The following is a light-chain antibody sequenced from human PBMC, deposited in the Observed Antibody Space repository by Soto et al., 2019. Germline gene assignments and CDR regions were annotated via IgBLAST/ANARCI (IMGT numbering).Light chain of an antibody. V-gene: IGLV2-11*01. CDR2: DVS. CDR3: CSYAGSYTFV. J-gene: IGLJ1*01. CDR1: SSDVGGYNY. Sequence: QSALTQPRSVSGSPGQSVTISCTGTSSDVGGYNYVSWYQQYPGKAPKLMIYDVSTRPSGVPDRFSGSKSGNTASLTISGLQAEDEADYYCCSYAGSYTFVFGTRTKLTVL.